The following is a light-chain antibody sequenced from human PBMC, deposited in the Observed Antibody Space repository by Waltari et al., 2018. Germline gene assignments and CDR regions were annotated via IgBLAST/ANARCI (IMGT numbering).Light chain of an antibody. CDR1: RLSDYY. Sequence: SSELTQDPAVSVALGQTVRITCQGDRLSDYYASWYQQKAGQAPVLVIHGENNRPSGIPDRFSGSSSGNTASLTITGAQAGDEADYYCNSRDSSGNVVFGAGTKLTVL. J-gene: IGLJ2*01. CDR2: GEN. V-gene: IGLV3-19*01. CDR3: NSRDSSGNVV.